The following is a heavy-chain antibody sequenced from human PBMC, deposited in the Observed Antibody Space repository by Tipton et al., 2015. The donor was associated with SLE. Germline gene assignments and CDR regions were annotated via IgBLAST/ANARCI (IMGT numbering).Heavy chain of an antibody. CDR3: ARLTPWGYDY. V-gene: IGHV4-39*07. CDR1: GDTIDGNTYF. D-gene: IGHD7-27*01. J-gene: IGHJ4*02. CDR2: ISYSGAT. Sequence: TLSLTCTVSGDTIDGNTYFWDWIRQPPGKGLMLIGSISYSGATSYNPSLKNRVTISVDTSKNHFSLSLISVTAADTAVYYCARLTPWGYDYWGPGMLVTVSS.